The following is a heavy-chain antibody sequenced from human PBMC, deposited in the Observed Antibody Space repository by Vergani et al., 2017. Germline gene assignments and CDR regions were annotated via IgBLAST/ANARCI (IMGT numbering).Heavy chain of an antibody. CDR1: GYSFTSYW. V-gene: IGHV5-51*03. J-gene: IGHJ4*02. CDR3: ARRNPGYSSGWSWNY. Sequence: VQLVESGAEVKKPGESLKISCKGSGYSFTSYWIGWVRQMPGKGLEWMGIIYPGDSDTRYSPSFQGQVTISADKSISTAYLQWSSLKASDTAMYYCARRNPGYSSGWSWNYWGQGTLVTVST. D-gene: IGHD6-19*01. CDR2: IYPGDSDT.